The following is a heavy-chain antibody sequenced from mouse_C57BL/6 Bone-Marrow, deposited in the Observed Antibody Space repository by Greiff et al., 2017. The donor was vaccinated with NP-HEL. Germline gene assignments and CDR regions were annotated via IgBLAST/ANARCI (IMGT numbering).Heavy chain of an antibody. V-gene: IGHV1-5*01. J-gene: IGHJ2*01. CDR1: GYTFTSYW. CDR2: IYPGNSDT. Sequence: VQLQQSGTVLARPGASVKMSCKTSGYTFTSYWMHWVKQRPGQGLEWIGAIYPGNSDTSYNQKFKGKAKLTAVTSASTAYMELSSLTNEDSAVYYCTRALFYYDYSFDYWGQGTTLTVSS. D-gene: IGHD2-4*01. CDR3: TRALFYYDYSFDY.